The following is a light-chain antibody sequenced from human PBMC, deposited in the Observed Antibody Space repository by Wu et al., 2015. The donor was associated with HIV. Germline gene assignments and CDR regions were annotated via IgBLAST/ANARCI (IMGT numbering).Light chain of an antibody. Sequence: EIVLTQSPGTLSLSPGERATLSCRASQSVGSNYLAWYQQKPGQAPRLLIYAASSRAPGIPDRFSGGGSGTDFTLSISRLEPEDSAVYYCQQYGSSPYTFGQGTKLEI. V-gene: IGKV3-20*01. J-gene: IGKJ2*01. CDR3: QQYGSSPYT. CDR1: QSVGSNY. CDR2: AAS.